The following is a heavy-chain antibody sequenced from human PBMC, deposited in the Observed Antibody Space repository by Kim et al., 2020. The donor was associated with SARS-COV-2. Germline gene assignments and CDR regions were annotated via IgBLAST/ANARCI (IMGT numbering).Heavy chain of an antibody. CDR3: AREMSSNGGWYPSPFDY. J-gene: IGHJ4*02. V-gene: IGHV3-30*04. Sequence: GGSLRLSCAASGFTFSSYAMHWVRQAPGKGLEWVAVISYDGSNKYYADSVKGRFTISRDNSKNTLYLQMNSLRAEDTAVYYCAREMSSNGGWYPSPFDYWGQGTLVTVSS. CDR1: GFTFSSYA. D-gene: IGHD6-19*01. CDR2: ISYDGSNK.